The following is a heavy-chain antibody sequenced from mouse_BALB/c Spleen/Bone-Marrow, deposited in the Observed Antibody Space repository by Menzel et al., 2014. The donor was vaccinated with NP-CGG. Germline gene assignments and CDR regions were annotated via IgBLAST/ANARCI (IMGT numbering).Heavy chain of an antibody. CDR1: GFDFSRYW. Sequence: EVQLQQSGGGLVQPGGSLKLPCAASGFDFSRYWMSWVRQAPGKRLEWIGEINPDSNTINYTPSLKDKFIISRDNAKSTLYLQMSKVRSEDTALYYCVRLGYYGSFAYWGQGTLVTVSA. D-gene: IGHD1-2*01. CDR2: INPDSNTI. V-gene: IGHV4-1*02. CDR3: VRLGYYGSFAY. J-gene: IGHJ3*01.